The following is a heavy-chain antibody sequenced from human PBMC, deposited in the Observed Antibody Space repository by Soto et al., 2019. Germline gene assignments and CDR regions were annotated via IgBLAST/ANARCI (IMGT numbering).Heavy chain of an antibody. J-gene: IGHJ6*03. Sequence: ASVKVSCKASGGTFSSYAISWVRQAPGQGLEWMGWINPNTGGTNYAQKFQGWVTMTSDTSISTVYMELSRLRSDDTAVYYCARQAGYYYYMDVWGKGTTVTVSS. CDR3: ARQAGYYYYMDV. CDR2: INPNTGGT. V-gene: IGHV1-2*04. CDR1: GGTFSSYA.